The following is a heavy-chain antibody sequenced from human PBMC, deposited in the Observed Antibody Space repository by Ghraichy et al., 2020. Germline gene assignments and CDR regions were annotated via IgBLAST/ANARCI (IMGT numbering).Heavy chain of an antibody. CDR3: AREVAIFAAFDI. CDR2: IIPICGTA. J-gene: IGHJ3*02. V-gene: IGHV1-69*13. CDR1: GCTFTSYA. Sequence: SVKVSCKASGCTFTSYAMSWVRQAPGQGLEWMGGIIPICGTANYAQKFQGRVTITADESTSTAYMELSSLRSEDTAVYYCAREVAIFAAFDIWGQGTMVTVSS. D-gene: IGHD3-3*01.